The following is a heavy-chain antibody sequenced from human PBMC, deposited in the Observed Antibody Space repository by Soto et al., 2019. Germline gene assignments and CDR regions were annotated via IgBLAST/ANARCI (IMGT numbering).Heavy chain of an antibody. V-gene: IGHV2-26*01. Sequence: QVTLKESGPVLVKPTVTLTLTCAVSGFSLNDARMGVSWIRQPPGKALEWLAHIFWNDEKSYSTSLKSRLTISRDPSKGQVVLTMTNMDPADTAAYFCAHVRQWDGAQSYLYWVRGTLVTVSS. CDR3: AHVRQWDGAQSYLY. D-gene: IGHD1-26*01. CDR2: IFWNDEK. CDR1: GFSLNDARMG. J-gene: IGHJ4*02.